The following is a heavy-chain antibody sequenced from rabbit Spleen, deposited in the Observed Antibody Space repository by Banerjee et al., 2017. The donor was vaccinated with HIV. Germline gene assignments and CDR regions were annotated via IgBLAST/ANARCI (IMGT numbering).Heavy chain of an antibody. CDR1: GFSFSDRDV. V-gene: IGHV1S45*01. J-gene: IGHJ4*01. CDR3: AREPGFIYNL. CDR2: INTATGKD. D-gene: IGHD3-1*01. Sequence: QEQLEESGRGLVKPEGSLTLTCKASGFSFSDRDVMSWVRQAPGKGLEWIGCINTATGKDVYASWVNGRFTISKTSSTVDLKMTSLTAADTATYFCAREPGFIYNLWGPGTLVTVS.